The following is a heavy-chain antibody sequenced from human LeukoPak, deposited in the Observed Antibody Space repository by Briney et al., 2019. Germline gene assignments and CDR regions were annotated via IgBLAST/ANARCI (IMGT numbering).Heavy chain of an antibody. CDR1: GGSISGYH. CDR2: IYYSGSS. CDR3: AGYIEPRSGWFDP. V-gene: IGHV4-59*01. D-gene: IGHD1-1*01. Sequence: SETLSLTCNVSGGSISGYHWSWIRQPPGKGLEWLGYIYYSGSSNYNPSLKSRVTMSADTSKNQFSLKLSSVTAADTAVYYCAGYIEPRSGWFDPWGQGTLVTVSS. J-gene: IGHJ5*02.